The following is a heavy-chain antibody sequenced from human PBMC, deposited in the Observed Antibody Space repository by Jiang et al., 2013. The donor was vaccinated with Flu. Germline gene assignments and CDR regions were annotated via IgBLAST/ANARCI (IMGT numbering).Heavy chain of an antibody. V-gene: IGHV4-30-4*08. CDR3: ARGVAAAGNVYFDY. CDR2: IFYSGST. Sequence: GLVKPSQTLSLTCTVSGGSISRGDYYWSWIRQPPGKGLEWIGYIFYSGSTYYNPSLKSRVITSIDTSKNQFSLKVNSVTAADTALYYCARGVAAAGNVYFDYRGQGTLVTVSS. CDR1: GGSISRGDYY. D-gene: IGHD6-13*01. J-gene: IGHJ4*02.